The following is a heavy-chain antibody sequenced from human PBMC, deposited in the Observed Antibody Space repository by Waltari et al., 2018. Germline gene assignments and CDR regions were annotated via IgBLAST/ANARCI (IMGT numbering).Heavy chain of an antibody. CDR2: ISYRGAT. J-gene: IGHJ5*02. CDR1: GDSLTSAIYY. CDR3: ARQGYCGGDCYSDT. V-gene: IGHV4-39*01. Sequence: QLQLQESGPGLVTPSETLSLTCTVSGDSLTSAIYYWGWIRQPPGKGLAWIATISYRGATYYSPSLKSRVTISIDTSKNQFSLKVTSVTAADTAVYYCARQGYCGGDCYSDTWGQGTLVTVSP. D-gene: IGHD2-21*01.